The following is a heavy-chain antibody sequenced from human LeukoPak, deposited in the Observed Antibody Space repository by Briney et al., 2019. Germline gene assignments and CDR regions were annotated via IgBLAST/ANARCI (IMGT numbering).Heavy chain of an antibody. CDR2: VSGSGTDT. D-gene: IGHD3-10*01. Sequence: PGGSPRLSCAASGFSFSSYAMSWVRQTPGKGLDWVSAVSGSGTDTFYDNSVKGRFTISRDNSKNTLYLQMNDLRAEDTAIYYCAKRKFYGSGSVFVSHAFDFWGQGTMVTVSS. CDR3: AKRKFYGSGSVFVSHAFDF. J-gene: IGHJ3*01. CDR1: GFSFSSYA. V-gene: IGHV3-23*01.